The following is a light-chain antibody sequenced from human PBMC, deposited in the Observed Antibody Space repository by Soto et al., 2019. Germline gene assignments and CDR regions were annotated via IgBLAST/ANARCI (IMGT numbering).Light chain of an antibody. Sequence: VMAQSPATLSVSPGEAATISCRASQSVSSKLAWYQPKPGQAPSLLIYGASNRATGIPDRFSGSGSGTDFTLTIRRLEPEDFAVYYCQQYGSSLTFGQGTRLEIK. CDR2: GAS. CDR3: QQYGSSLT. V-gene: IGKV3-20*01. CDR1: QSVSSK. J-gene: IGKJ5*01.